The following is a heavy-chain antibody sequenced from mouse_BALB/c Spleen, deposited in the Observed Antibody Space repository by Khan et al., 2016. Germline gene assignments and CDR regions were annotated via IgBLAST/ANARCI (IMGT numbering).Heavy chain of an antibody. J-gene: IGHJ4*01. CDR1: GFSLTSYG. V-gene: IGHV2-9*02. CDR3: AREGTSLRRLSYYAMHY. CDR2: IWGGGST. Sequence: QVQLKESGPGLVAPSQSLSITCTVSGFSLTSYGVHWVRQPPGKGLEWLGVIWGGGSTNYNSALMSRLSISKDNSKSQVFLKMNSLQTDDTDMYXCAREGTSLRRLSYYAMHYWRQVPSVTVSS. D-gene: IGHD1-2*01.